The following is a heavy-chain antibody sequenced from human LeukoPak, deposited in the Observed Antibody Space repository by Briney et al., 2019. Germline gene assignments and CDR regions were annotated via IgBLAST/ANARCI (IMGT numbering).Heavy chain of an antibody. V-gene: IGHV5-51*01. Sequence: GESLKISCKGSGYTFNDYWIGWVRQMPGKGREWMGIIFPGDSDTRYSPSFLGEVTFSVDMSTATAYLEWSSLKASDSAMYFCARERPGSSGWYTHWGQGTLVTVSS. CDR3: ARERPGSSGWYTH. J-gene: IGHJ4*02. D-gene: IGHD6-19*01. CDR1: GYTFNDYW. CDR2: IFPGDSDT.